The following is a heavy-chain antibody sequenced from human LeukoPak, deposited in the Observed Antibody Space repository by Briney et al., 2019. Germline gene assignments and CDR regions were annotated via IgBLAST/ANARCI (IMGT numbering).Heavy chain of an antibody. V-gene: IGHV3-30*02. Sequence: GGSLRFSCAASGFTFSSYGMHWVRQAPGKGLEWVAFIRYDGSNKYYADSVKGRFTISRDDSKNTLYLQMNSLRAEDTAVYYCAKGPYYDSSGYYWGVLDYWGQGTLVTVSS. CDR2: IRYDGSNK. D-gene: IGHD3-22*01. CDR3: AKGPYYDSSGYYWGVLDY. J-gene: IGHJ4*02. CDR1: GFTFSSYG.